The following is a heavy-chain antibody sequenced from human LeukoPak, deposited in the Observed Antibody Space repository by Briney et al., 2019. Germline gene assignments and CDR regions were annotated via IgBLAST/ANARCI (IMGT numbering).Heavy chain of an antibody. V-gene: IGHV3-48*04. Sequence: GGSLRLSCAASGFTFSSYSMNWVRQAPGKGLEWVSYISSSGSTIYYADSVKGRFTISRDNAKNSLYLQMNSLRAEDTAVYYCARDSEPYSSGWANGYFDYWGQGTLVTVSS. CDR3: ARDSEPYSSGWANGYFDY. CDR1: GFTFSSYS. J-gene: IGHJ4*02. CDR2: ISSSGSTI. D-gene: IGHD6-19*01.